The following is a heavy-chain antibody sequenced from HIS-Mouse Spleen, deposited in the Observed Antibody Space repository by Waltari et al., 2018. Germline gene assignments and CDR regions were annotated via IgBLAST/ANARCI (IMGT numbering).Heavy chain of an antibody. CDR3: ARVGTPYSSSDY. V-gene: IGHV3-7*04. Sequence: EVQLVESGGGLVQPGGSLRLSWAASGCTFGRYWMSGFRQAPGKGLEWVANIKQDGSEKYYVDSVKGRFTISRDNAKNSLYLQMNSLRAEDTAVYYCARVGTPYSSSDYWGQGTLVTVSS. J-gene: IGHJ4*02. CDR2: IKQDGSEK. CDR1: GCTFGRYW. D-gene: IGHD6-6*01.